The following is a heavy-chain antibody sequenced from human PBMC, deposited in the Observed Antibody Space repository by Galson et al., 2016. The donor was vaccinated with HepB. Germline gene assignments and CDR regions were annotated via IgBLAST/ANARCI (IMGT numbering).Heavy chain of an antibody. CDR1: GFSLNSYV. Sequence: SLRLSCAASGFSLNSYVMHWVRQAPGKELEWAAVVWYDGSKKYYADSVKGRFTISRDISKNTLYLQMNNLRVEDTAVYYCAKDAPSGRVVTGTWDSWGQGTLVTVSS. CDR3: AKDAPSGRVVTGTWDS. V-gene: IGHV3-33*06. D-gene: IGHD2-21*02. CDR2: VWYDGSKK. J-gene: IGHJ4*02.